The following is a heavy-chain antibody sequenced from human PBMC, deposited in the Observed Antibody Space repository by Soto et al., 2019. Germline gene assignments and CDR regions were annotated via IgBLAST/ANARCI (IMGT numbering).Heavy chain of an antibody. CDR2: VYSTGST. V-gene: IGHV4-4*07. CDR1: GGSITAYY. Sequence: SETLSLTCTVSGGSITAYYWSWIRQPVGEGLQWIGRVYSTGSTNYNPSLRSRVTMSVDTSQNQFFLRLSSVTTADTAVYYCARDEYYDSNNWFDHWGQGILVTVSS. J-gene: IGHJ5*02. D-gene: IGHD3-22*01. CDR3: ARDEYYDSNNWFDH.